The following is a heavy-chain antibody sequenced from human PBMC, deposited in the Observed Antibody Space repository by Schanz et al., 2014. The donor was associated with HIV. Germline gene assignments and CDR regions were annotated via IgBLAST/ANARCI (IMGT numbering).Heavy chain of an antibody. V-gene: IGHV3-30-3*01. CDR3: ARGGIWEWDQPDFDY. CDR2: KSYDGSNK. D-gene: IGHD2-15*01. CDR1: GFTFSNYW. Sequence: QVRLVESGGGVVQPGRSLGLSCAASGFTFSNYWMTWVRQAPGKGLEWVAVKSYDGSNKYYADSVKGRFTISRDNSKNTLYLQVNSLRAEDTAVYYCARGGIWEWDQPDFDYWGQGTLVTVSS. J-gene: IGHJ4*02.